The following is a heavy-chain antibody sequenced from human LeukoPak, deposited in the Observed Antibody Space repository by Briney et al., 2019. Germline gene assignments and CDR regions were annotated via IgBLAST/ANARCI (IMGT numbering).Heavy chain of an antibody. J-gene: IGHJ4*02. V-gene: IGHV3-7*03. D-gene: IGHD3-10*01. Sequence: PGGSLRLSCAASRFTFSTYWMSWVRQAPGKGLEWVANIKQDGSEKYYVDSVKGRFIISRDNAKNSLYLQMNSLRAEDTAVYYCARDRTWFGELLGYYFDYWGRGTLVTVSS. CDR2: IKQDGSEK. CDR1: RFTFSTYW. CDR3: ARDRTWFGELLGYYFDY.